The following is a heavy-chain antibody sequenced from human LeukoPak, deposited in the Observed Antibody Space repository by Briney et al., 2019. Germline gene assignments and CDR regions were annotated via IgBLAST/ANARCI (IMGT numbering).Heavy chain of an antibody. J-gene: IGHJ1*01. Sequence: GGSLRLSCAASGFTFNSYSMYWVRQAPGKGLEWVSSISSSSSHMFYADSVKGRFSISRDNANNALYLQMNSLRAEDTAVYYCVRDSGSSYGYYFLHWGQGTLVTVSS. CDR2: ISSSSSHM. CDR3: VRDSGSSYGYYFLH. CDR1: GFTFNSYS. D-gene: IGHD1-26*01. V-gene: IGHV3-21*01.